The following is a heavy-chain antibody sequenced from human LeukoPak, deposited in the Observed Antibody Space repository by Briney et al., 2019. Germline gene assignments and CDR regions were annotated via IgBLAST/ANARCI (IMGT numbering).Heavy chain of an antibody. D-gene: IGHD3-10*02. CDR2: ISSSSSYI. CDR1: GFTFSSYS. CDR3: AELGITMIGGV. Sequence: GGSLRLSCAASGFTFSSYSMNWVRQAPGKGLEWVSSISSSSSYIYYADSVKGRFTISRHNAKNSLFLQMNSLRAEDSAVYYCAELGITMIGGVWGKGTTVTISS. V-gene: IGHV3-21*01. J-gene: IGHJ6*04.